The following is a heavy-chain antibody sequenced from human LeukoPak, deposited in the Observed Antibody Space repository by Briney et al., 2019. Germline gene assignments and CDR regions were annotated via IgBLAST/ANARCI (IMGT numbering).Heavy chain of an antibody. CDR1: GFTFSSYS. D-gene: IGHD6-13*01. CDR3: ARDPRNSSSWYVNWFDP. CDR2: ISSSSSYI. J-gene: IGHJ5*02. Sequence: GGSLRLSCAASGFTFSSYSMNWVRQAPGKGLEWVSSISSSSSYIYYADSVKGRFTISRDNAKNSLYLQMNSLRAEDTAVYYCARDPRNSSSWYVNWFDPWGQGTLVTVSS. V-gene: IGHV3-21*01.